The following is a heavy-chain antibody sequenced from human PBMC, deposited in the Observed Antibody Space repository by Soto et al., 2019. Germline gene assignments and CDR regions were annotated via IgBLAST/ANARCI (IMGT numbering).Heavy chain of an antibody. Sequence: VQLVESGGGLVQPGGSLRLSCAASGFIFSEYSMNWVRQAPGKGLEWVSYISSSGSSKYYADSVKGRFTISRDSAKNSLVLQMNSLRDEDTAVYYCARDSTPMDFWGQGTLVTVSS. J-gene: IGHJ4*02. CDR2: ISSSGSSK. CDR1: GFIFSEYS. CDR3: ARDSTPMDF. V-gene: IGHV3-48*02.